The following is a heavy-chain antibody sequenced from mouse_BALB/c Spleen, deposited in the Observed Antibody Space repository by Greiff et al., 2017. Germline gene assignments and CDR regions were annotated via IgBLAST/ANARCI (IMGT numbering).Heavy chain of an antibody. V-gene: IGHV1-15*01. CDR1: GYTFTDYE. CDR3: TNGSYAMDY. CDR2: IDPETGGT. D-gene: IGHD2-2*01. Sequence: VQLQQSGAELVRPGASVTLSCKASGYTFTDYEMHWVKQTPVHGLEWIGAIDPETGGTAYNQKFKGKATLTADKSSSTAYMELRSLTSEDSAVYYCTNGSYAMDYWGQGTSVTVSS. J-gene: IGHJ4*01.